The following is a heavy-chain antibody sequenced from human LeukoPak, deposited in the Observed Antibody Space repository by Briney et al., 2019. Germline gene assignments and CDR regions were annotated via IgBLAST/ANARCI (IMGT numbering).Heavy chain of an antibody. CDR2: IPYSGSA. D-gene: IGHD3-10*01. CDR3: ARRPPSYSDNSGTYYLGGFDY. Sequence: SETLSLTCTVSGGSITNYYWSWIRQPPGKGLEWIAYIPYSGSANYNPPLKSRVTISVDTSKNQLSLNLNPVTAADTAVYYCARRPPSYSDNSGTYYLGGFDYWGQGTLVTVSS. V-gene: IGHV4-59*12. CDR1: GGSITNYY. J-gene: IGHJ4*02.